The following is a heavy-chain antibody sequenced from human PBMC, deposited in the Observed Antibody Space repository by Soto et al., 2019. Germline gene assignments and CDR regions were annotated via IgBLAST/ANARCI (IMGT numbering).Heavy chain of an antibody. Sequence: SETLSLTCTVSGGSISSYYWSWIRQPPGKGLEWIGYIYYSGSTNYNPSLKSRVTISVDTSKNQFSLKLSSVTAADTAVYYCARGGSQWLAFYGMDVWGQGTTVTVSS. V-gene: IGHV4-59*01. CDR3: ARGGSQWLAFYGMDV. D-gene: IGHD6-19*01. J-gene: IGHJ6*02. CDR1: GGSISSYY. CDR2: IYYSGST.